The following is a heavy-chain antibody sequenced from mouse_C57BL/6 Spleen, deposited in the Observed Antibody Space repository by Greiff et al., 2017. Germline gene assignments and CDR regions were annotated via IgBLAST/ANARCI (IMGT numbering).Heavy chain of an antibody. Sequence: VQLQQSGPELVKPGASVKLSCKASGYTFTSYDINWVKQRPGQGLEWIGWIYPRDGSTKYNEKFKGKATLTVDTSSSTAYMELHSLTSEDSAVYFCARPPYYYGSSYWFAYWGQGTLVTVSA. V-gene: IGHV1-85*01. CDR2: IYPRDGST. CDR3: ARPPYYYGSSYWFAY. CDR1: GYTFTSYD. J-gene: IGHJ3*01. D-gene: IGHD1-1*01.